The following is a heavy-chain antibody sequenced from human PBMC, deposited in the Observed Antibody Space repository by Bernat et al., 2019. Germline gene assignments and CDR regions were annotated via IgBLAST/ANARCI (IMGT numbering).Heavy chain of an antibody. CDR2: IWYEGSNK. CDR3: AGGPYYYGSGSYKRLDY. CDR1: GFTFSSYG. J-gene: IGHJ4*02. D-gene: IGHD3-10*01. V-gene: IGHV3-33*01. Sequence: QVQLVESGGGVVQPGRSLRLSCAASGFTFSSYGMHWVRQAPGKGLEWVAVIWYEGSNKYYADSVKGRFTISRDNSKNTLYLQMNSLRAEDTAVYYCAGGPYYYGSGSYKRLDYWGQGTLVTVSS.